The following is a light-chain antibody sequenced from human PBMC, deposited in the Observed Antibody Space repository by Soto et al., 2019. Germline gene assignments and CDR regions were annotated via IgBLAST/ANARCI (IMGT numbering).Light chain of an antibody. Sequence: EIVLTQSPGTVSLSPGERATLSCRASQSVTSSYLAWYQQKPGQAPRLLIYGVSSRATGIPDRFSGSGAGTDFTLTISRLKPEDFAVYYCQQYGDSPLTFGGGTKVDIK. CDR2: GVS. V-gene: IGKV3-20*01. J-gene: IGKJ4*01. CDR1: QSVTSSY. CDR3: QQYGDSPLT.